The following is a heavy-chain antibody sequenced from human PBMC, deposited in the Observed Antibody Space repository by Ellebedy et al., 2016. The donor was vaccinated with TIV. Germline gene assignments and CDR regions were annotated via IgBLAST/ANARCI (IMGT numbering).Heavy chain of an antibody. CDR2: INHSGST. V-gene: IGHV4-39*07. D-gene: IGHD5-18*01. CDR3: ARGQRGYSYGYVRSNGWFDP. CDR1: GGSISSSSYY. J-gene: IGHJ5*02. Sequence: SETLSLXXTVSGGSISSSSYYWGWIRQPPGKGLEWIGEINHSGSTNYNPSLKSRVTISVDTSKNQFSLKLSSVTAADTAVYYCARGQRGYSYGYVRSNGWFDPWGQGTLVTVSS.